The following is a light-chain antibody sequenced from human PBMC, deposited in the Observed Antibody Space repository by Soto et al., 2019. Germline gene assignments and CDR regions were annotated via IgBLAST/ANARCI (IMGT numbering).Light chain of an antibody. CDR1: QSVGTF. CDR3: QHRANWPPSVT. CDR2: DVS. Sequence: EVVLAQPPDTLSLSPGARATLSCRASQSVGTFLNWYQHKPGQAPRLLIYDVSKRATGIPARFGGSGSGTDFTLTIRKLEPEDFAVYYCQHRANWPPSVTFGGGTRV. V-gene: IGKV3-11*01. J-gene: IGKJ4*01.